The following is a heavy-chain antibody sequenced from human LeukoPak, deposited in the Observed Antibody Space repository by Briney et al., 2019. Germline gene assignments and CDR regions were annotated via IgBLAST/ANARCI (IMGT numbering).Heavy chain of an antibody. CDR2: INHSGST. Sequence: SETLSLTCAVYGGSFSGYYWSWIRQPPGKGLEWIGEINHSGSTNYNPSLKSGVTISVDTTNKQFSLMLSSVTAAKTAVYYCARVRARLKYYYDNSGYYYFDYWGQGTLVTVSS. D-gene: IGHD3-22*01. CDR3: ARVRARLKYYYDNSGYYYFDY. V-gene: IGHV4-34*01. CDR1: GGSFSGYY. J-gene: IGHJ4*02.